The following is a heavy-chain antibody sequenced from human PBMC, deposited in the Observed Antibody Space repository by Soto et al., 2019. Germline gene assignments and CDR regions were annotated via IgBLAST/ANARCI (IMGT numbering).Heavy chain of an antibody. V-gene: IGHV1-8*01. Sequence: QVQLVQSGAEVKKPGASVKVSCKASGYTFTSYDINWVRQATGQGIEWMGWMNHNSGNRGYAQKFQGRVTMTRNTSISTAYMELRSLRSEDTAVYYCAREITDYGMDVWGQGTTVTVSS. CDR1: GYTFTSYD. CDR2: MNHNSGNR. J-gene: IGHJ6*02. CDR3: AREITDYGMDV. D-gene: IGHD1-20*01.